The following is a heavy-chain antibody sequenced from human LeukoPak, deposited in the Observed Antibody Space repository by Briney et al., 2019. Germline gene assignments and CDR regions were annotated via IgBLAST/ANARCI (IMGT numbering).Heavy chain of an antibody. Sequence: ASVKVSCKASVYTFTSYGISWVRQAPGQGLEWMGWISAYNGNTNYAQKLQGRVTMTTDTSTSTAYMELRSLRSDDTAVYYCARVQLLRYFDWLSPFDYWGQGTLVTVSS. V-gene: IGHV1-18*01. CDR1: VYTFTSYG. J-gene: IGHJ4*02. D-gene: IGHD3-9*01. CDR2: ISAYNGNT. CDR3: ARVQLLRYFDWLSPFDY.